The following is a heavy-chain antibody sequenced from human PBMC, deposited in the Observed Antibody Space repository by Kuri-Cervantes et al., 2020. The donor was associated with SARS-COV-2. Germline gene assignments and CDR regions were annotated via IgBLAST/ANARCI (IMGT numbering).Heavy chain of an antibody. V-gene: IGHV3-21*01. CDR2: ISSSSSYI. Sequence: GGSLRLSCAASGFTFSSYGMHWVRQAPGKGLEWVSSISSSSSYIYYADSVKGRFTISRDNAKNSLYLQMNSLRAEDTAVYYCARTFMGYYYYMDVWGKGTTVTVSS. J-gene: IGHJ6*03. CDR1: GFTFSSYG. CDR3: ARTFMGYYYYMDV. D-gene: IGHD3-3*02.